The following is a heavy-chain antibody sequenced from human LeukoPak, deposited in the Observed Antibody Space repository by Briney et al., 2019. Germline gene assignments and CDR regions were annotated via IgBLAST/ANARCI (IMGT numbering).Heavy chain of an antibody. CDR3: ARDPAIFCSSGTCFDIDY. V-gene: IGHV3-30*15. D-gene: IGHD2-15*01. J-gene: IGHJ4*02. CDR2: ISSDESTK. CDR1: GFTFNSYA. Sequence: GGPLRLSCAASGFTFNSYAMHWVRQAPGMGLEWVALISSDESTKNYAGSVLGRFTISRDNSKNTLYLQMSSLRADDTAVYYCARDPAIFCSSGTCFDIDYWGQGALVTVSS.